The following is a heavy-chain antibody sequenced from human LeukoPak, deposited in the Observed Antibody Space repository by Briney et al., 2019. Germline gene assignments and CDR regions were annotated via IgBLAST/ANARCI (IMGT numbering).Heavy chain of an antibody. CDR3: ARGQYDILTGYYTFFDY. D-gene: IGHD3-9*01. CDR1: GGSMSRYY. J-gene: IGHJ4*02. V-gene: IGHV4-59*01. CDR2: IYYIGST. Sequence: KPSETLSLTCTVSGGSMSRYYWSWIRQPPGKGLEWIGYIYYIGSTNYNPSLKSRVTISVDTSKNQFSLKLSSVTAADTAVYYCARGQYDILTGYYTFFDYWGQGTLVTVSS.